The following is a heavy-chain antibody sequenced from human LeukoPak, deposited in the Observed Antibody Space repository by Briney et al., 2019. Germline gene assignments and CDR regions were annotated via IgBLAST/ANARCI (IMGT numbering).Heavy chain of an antibody. V-gene: IGHV1-69*05. CDR3: ARDGGYSGYDKGFY. CDR1: GGTFSSYA. J-gene: IGHJ4*02. D-gene: IGHD5-12*01. CDR2: IIPILGTA. Sequence: SVKVSCKASGGTFSSYAISWVRQAPGQGLEWMGGIIPILGTANYAQKFQGRVTITTDESTSTAYMELSSLRSEDTAVYYCARDGGYSGYDKGFYWGQGTLVTVSS.